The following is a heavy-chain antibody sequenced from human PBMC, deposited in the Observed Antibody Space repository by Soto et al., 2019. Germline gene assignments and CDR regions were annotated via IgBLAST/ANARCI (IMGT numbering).Heavy chain of an antibody. CDR1: GDSIKRSDVY. CDR3: ARALGSSPLSS. D-gene: IGHD6-6*01. V-gene: IGHV4-31*03. Sequence: QVQLQASGPGLVKPSQTLSLTCTVSGDSIKRSDVYWSWVRQQPGKGLEWIGYVFYRGITHYNPSLKSRVTTSVDTSKNQFSLNLTSVTVADTGVYYCARALGSSPLSSWGQGTLVTVSS. CDR2: VFYRGIT. J-gene: IGHJ5*02.